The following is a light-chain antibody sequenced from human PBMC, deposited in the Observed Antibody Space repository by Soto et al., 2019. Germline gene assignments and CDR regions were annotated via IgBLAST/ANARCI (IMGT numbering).Light chain of an antibody. CDR1: QSVLYSSNNKNY. Sequence: DIVMTQSPDSLAVSLGERATINCKSSQSVLYSSNNKNYLAWYQQKPGQPPKLLIYWASTRESGVPDRFSGSGSETDFTLTISSLQAEDVAVYYCQQYYSSWTFVQGTKVEIK. CDR3: QQYYSSWT. J-gene: IGKJ1*01. V-gene: IGKV4-1*01. CDR2: WAS.